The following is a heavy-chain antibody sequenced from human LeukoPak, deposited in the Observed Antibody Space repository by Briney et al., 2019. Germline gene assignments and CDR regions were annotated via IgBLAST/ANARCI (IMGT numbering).Heavy chain of an antibody. D-gene: IGHD5-24*01. CDR2: FNPSGGST. V-gene: IGHV1-46*01. CDR3: ARVRDGYNDAFDI. J-gene: IGHJ3*02. Sequence: ASVKVSCKASGYTFTSYDINWVRQAPGQGLEWMGVFNPSGGSTSYAQKLQGRVTMTRDTSTSTVYMELSSLRSEDTAVYYCARVRDGYNDAFDIWGQGTMVIVSS. CDR1: GYTFTSYD.